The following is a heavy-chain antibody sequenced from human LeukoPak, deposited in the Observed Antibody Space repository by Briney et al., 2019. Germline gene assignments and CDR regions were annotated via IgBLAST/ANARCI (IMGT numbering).Heavy chain of an antibody. J-gene: IGHJ4*02. V-gene: IGHV3-9*01. CDR2: ISWNSGSI. CDR1: GFTFDDYA. D-gene: IGHD6-19*01. Sequence: GGSLRLSCAASGFTFDDYAMHWVRQAPGKGLEWVSGISWNSGSIGYADSVKGRFTISRDNAKNSLNLQMNSLRAEDTAVYYCARRQITVAGVFDYWGQGTLVTVSS. CDR3: ARRQITVAGVFDY.